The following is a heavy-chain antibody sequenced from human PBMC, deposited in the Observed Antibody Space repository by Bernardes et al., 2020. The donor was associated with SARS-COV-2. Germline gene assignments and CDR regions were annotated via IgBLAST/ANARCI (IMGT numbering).Heavy chain of an antibody. Sequence: GGSLRLSCAASGFTFSSYGMHWVRQAPGKGLEWVAVIWYDGSNKYYADSVKGRFTISRDNSKNTLYLQMNSLRAEDTAVYYCAREVGYCSSTSCYAGRGDYYYYYGMDVWGQGTTVTVSS. D-gene: IGHD2-2*01. CDR2: IWYDGSNK. J-gene: IGHJ6*02. CDR1: GFTFSSYG. V-gene: IGHV3-33*01. CDR3: AREVGYCSSTSCYAGRGDYYYYYGMDV.